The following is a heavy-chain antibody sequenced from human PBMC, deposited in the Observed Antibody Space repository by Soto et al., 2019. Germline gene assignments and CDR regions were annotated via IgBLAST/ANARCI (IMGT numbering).Heavy chain of an antibody. V-gene: IGHV6-1*01. CDR2: TYYRSKWYN. D-gene: IGHD6-13*01. Sequence: SQTLSLTCAISGDSVSSNSAACNWTRQSPSGGLGWLGRTYYRSKWYNDYAVCVKSRITINPDTSKYKFSLQLNSVTPEDITVYYCARGHSAFEIWGQGTMVTVSS. CDR1: GDSVSSNSAA. CDR3: ARGHSAFEI. J-gene: IGHJ3*02.